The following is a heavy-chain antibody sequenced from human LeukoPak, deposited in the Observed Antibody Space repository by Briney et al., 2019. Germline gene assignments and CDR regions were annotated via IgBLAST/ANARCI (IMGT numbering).Heavy chain of an antibody. J-gene: IGHJ5*02. CDR2: IYYSGST. V-gene: IGHV4-31*11. CDR3: AREYGDGNWFDP. Sequence: SETLSLTCAVYGGSFSGYYWSWIRQHPGKGLEWIGYIYYSGSTYYNPSLKSRVTIPVDTSKNQFSLKLSSVTAADTAVYYCAREYGDGNWFDPWGQGTLVTVSS. D-gene: IGHD4-17*01. CDR1: GGSFSGYY.